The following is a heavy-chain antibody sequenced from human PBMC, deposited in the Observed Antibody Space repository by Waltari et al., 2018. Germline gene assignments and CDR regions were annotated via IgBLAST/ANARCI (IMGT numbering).Heavy chain of an antibody. V-gene: IGHV1-69*10. CDR3: AVVVKNYYYYMDV. J-gene: IGHJ6*03. CDR1: GGTFSSYA. CDR2: IIPILGIA. Sequence: QVQLVQSGAEVKKLGSSVKVSCKASGGTFSSYAISWVRQAPGQGLEWMGGIIPILGIANYAQKFQGRVTITADKSTSTAYMELSSLRSEDTAVYYCAVVVKNYYYYMDVWGKGTTVTVSS. D-gene: IGHD2-2*01.